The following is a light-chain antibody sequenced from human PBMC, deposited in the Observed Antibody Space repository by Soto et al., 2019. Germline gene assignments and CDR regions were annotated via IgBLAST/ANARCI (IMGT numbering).Light chain of an antibody. CDR1: QSVSSN. V-gene: IGKV3-15*01. Sequence: SPATLSVSPGERATLSYRASQSVSSNLAWYQQKPGQAPRLLIYGASTRATGIPARFSGSGSGTEFTLTISSLQSEDFAVYYWQQYHNWPTIHFDPGKRLEIK. CDR2: GAS. J-gene: IGKJ5*01. CDR3: QQYHNWPTIH.